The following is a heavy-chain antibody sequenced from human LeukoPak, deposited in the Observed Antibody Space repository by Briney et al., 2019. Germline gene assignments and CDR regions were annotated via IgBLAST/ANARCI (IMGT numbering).Heavy chain of an antibody. J-gene: IGHJ4*02. D-gene: IGHD1-26*01. CDR3: ATDPRSPYSGSLPGGY. CDR2: INPSGGST. CDR1: GYTFTSYY. Sequence: GASVKVSCKASGYTFTSYYMHWVRQAPGQGLEWMGIINPSGGSTSYAQKFQGRVTMTEDTSTDTAYMELSSLRSEDTAVYYCATDPRSPYSGSLPGGYWGQGTLVTVSS. V-gene: IGHV1-46*01.